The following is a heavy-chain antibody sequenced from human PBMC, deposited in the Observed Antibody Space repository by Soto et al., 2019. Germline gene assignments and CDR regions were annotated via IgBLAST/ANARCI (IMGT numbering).Heavy chain of an antibody. CDR3: ARAHGDFLTGYSQFFDY. CDR2: IYHSGST. V-gene: IGHV4-30-2*01. Sequence: SETLSLTCAVSGGSISSGFYSWSWIRQPPGKGLEWIGYIYHSGSTYYNPSLKSRGTISVDRSKNKFSLKLSSVTAADTAVYYCARAHGDFLTGYSQFFDYWGQGTLVTVSS. CDR1: GGSISSGFYS. D-gene: IGHD3-9*01. J-gene: IGHJ4*02.